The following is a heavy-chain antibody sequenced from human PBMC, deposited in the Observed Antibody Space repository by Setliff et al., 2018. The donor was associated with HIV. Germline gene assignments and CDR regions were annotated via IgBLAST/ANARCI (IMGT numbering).Heavy chain of an antibody. CDR3: ARGKQQLGLYYYYSYMDV. CDR1: GVSVNSGGYY. CDR2: IYYSGST. V-gene: IGHV4-31*03. Sequence: SETLSLTCTVSGVSVNSGGYYWNWIRQHPGKGLDWIGHIYYSGSTYDNPSLKSRISISIDTSKHQFSPKPNSVTAADTAVYYCARGKQQLGLYYYYSYMDVWGKGTTVTVSS. D-gene: IGHD6-13*01. J-gene: IGHJ6*03.